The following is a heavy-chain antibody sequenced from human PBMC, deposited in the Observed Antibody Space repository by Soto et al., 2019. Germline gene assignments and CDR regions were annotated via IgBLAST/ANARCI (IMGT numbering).Heavy chain of an antibody. Sequence: GVSVKVSCKACGYTFTSYDTNWVRQATGQGLEWMGWMNPNSGNTGYAQKFQGRVTMTGNTSISTAYMELSSLRSEDTAVYYCARTAYYDFWSGYYTLGQGYYYGIDVWGQGTTVTVSS. D-gene: IGHD3-3*01. V-gene: IGHV1-8*01. CDR3: ARTAYYDFWSGYYTLGQGYYYGIDV. CDR1: GYTFTSYD. J-gene: IGHJ6*02. CDR2: MNPNSGNT.